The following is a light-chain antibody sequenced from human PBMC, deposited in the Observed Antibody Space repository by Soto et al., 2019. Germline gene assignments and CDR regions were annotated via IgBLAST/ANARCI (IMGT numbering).Light chain of an antibody. CDR1: ISDVGIYNL. V-gene: IGLV2-18*02. J-gene: IGLJ2*01. Sequence: QSALTQPPSVSGSPGQSVTISCTGSISDVGIYNLVSWYQQPTGTAPKLMIYEVSNRPSGVPDRFSGYKSGNTASLTISGLHAEEEADYYCSSYTSRSNVVFGGGTTLTVL. CDR2: EVS. CDR3: SSYTSRSNVV.